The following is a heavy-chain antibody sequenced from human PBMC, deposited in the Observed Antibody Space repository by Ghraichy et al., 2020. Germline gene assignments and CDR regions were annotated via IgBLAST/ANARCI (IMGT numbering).Heavy chain of an antibody. D-gene: IGHD3-3*01. V-gene: IGHV4-34*01. CDR3: ARGLVVSETMDASNTIFGVVTDY. Sequence: SETLSLTCAVYGGSFSGYYWSWIRQPPGKGLEWIGEINHSGSTNYNPSLKSRVTISVDTSKNQFSLKLSSVTAADTAVYYCARGLVVSETMDASNTIFGVVTDYWGQGTLVTVSS. CDR2: INHSGST. J-gene: IGHJ4*02. CDR1: GGSFSGYY.